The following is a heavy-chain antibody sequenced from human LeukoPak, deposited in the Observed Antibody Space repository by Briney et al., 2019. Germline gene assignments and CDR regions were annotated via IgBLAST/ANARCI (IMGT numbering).Heavy chain of an antibody. CDR1: GGSISSYY. D-gene: IGHD5-18*01. CDR3: AVFYGYTRGFDY. J-gene: IGHJ4*02. V-gene: IGHV4-59*01. Sequence: SETLSLTCTVSGGSISSYYWSWIRQPPGKGLEWIGYIYYSGSTNYNPSLKSRDTISVDTSKNQFSLKLSSVTATDTAVYYCAVFYGYTRGFDYWGQGTLVTVSS. CDR2: IYYSGST.